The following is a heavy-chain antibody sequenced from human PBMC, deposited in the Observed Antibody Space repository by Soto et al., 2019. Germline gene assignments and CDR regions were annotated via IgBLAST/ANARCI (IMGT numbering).Heavy chain of an antibody. D-gene: IGHD5-12*01. V-gene: IGHV4-31*03. CDR2: IYYSGST. CDR1: GGSISSGGYY. CDR3: ARTKDIVATIGAFDI. Sequence: TLSLTCTVSGGSISSGGYYWSWIRQHPGKGLEWIGYIYYSGSTYYNPSLKSRVTISVDTSKNQFSLKLSSVTAADTAVYYCARTKDIVATIGAFDIWGQGTMVTVSS. J-gene: IGHJ3*02.